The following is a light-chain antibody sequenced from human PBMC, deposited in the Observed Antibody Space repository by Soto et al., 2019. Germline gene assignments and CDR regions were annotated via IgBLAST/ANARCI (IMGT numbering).Light chain of an antibody. V-gene: IGLV1-44*01. CDR1: SSNIGSNT. CDR3: AAWDDRLNGRV. Sequence: QYVLTQPPSASGTPGQRVTISCSGSSSNIGSNTVNWYQQLPGTAPKLLIYSNNQRPSGVPDRFSGSKSGTSASLAISGLQSEDEADYYCAAWDDRLNGRVFGTGTKVTVL. J-gene: IGLJ1*01. CDR2: SNN.